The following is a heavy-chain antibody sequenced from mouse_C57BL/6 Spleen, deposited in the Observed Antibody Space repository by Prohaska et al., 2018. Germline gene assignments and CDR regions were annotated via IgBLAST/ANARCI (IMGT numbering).Heavy chain of an antibody. V-gene: IGHV8-8*01. Sequence: QVTLKESGPGILQPSQTLSLTCSFSGFSLSTFGMGVGWIRQPSGKGLEWLAHIWWDDDKYYNPALKSRLTISKDTSKNQVLLKIANVDTADTATYYCARIDNYSNHYAMDYWGQGTSVTVSS. CDR2: IWWDDDK. CDR1: GFSLSTFGMG. D-gene: IGHD2-5*01. J-gene: IGHJ4*01. CDR3: ARIDNYSNHYAMDY.